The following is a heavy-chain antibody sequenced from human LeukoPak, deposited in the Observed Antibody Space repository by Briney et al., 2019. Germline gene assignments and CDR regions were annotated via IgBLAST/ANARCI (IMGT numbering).Heavy chain of an antibody. CDR3: ARTLGYSSGWYSEPSPSWFDP. CDR1: GGTFSSYA. CDR2: IIPIFGTA. J-gene: IGHJ5*02. Sequence: PVASVKVSCKASGGTFSSYAISWVRQAPGQGLEWMGGIIPIFGTANYAQKFQGRVTITADESTSTAYMELSSLRSEDTAVYYCARTLGYSSGWYSEPSPSWFDPWGQGTLVTVSS. D-gene: IGHD6-19*01. V-gene: IGHV1-69*13.